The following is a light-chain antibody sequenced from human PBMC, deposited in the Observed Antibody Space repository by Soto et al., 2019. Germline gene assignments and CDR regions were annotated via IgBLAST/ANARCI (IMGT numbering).Light chain of an antibody. Sequence: EIVLTQSPGTLSLSPGERATLSCRASQNVDSNYLAWYQQKPGQAPRIIIFGASGRATGTPARFSGSGSGTAFTLTISSLEPEDFALYYCQQRSTWPTFGQGTRLEIK. CDR3: QQRSTWPT. CDR2: GAS. CDR1: QNVDSNY. J-gene: IGKJ5*01. V-gene: IGKV3D-20*02.